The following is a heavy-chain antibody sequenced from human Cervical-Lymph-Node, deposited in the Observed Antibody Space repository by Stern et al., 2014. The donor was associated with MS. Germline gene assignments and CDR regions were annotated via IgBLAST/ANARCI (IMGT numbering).Heavy chain of an antibody. CDR2: LSYDGSSY. D-gene: IGHD2-15*01. CDR1: GFTFSSYG. CDR3: AKEFCSGGSCYSGGIFFDY. J-gene: IGHJ4*02. Sequence: VQLVESGGGVVQPGRSLRLSCAASGFTFSSYGMHWVRQAPGKGLQWVAFLSYDGSSYDYADSVKGRFTISKDNAKKTLYLQMNSLRAEDTAVYYCAKEFCSGGSCYSGGIFFDYWGQGALVTVSS. V-gene: IGHV3-30*18.